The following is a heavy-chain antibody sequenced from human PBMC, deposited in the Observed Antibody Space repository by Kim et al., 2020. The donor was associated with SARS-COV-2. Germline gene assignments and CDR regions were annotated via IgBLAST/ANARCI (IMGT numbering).Heavy chain of an antibody. CDR2: ISSSSSYT. J-gene: IGHJ4*02. CDR3: ARGGVVGYYYDSSGYYYDY. D-gene: IGHD3-22*01. V-gene: IGHV3-11*06. Sequence: GGSLRLSCAASGFTFSDYYMSWIRQAPGKGLEWVSYISSSSSYTNYADSVKGRFTISRDNAKNSLYLQMNSLRAEDTAVYYCARGGVVGYYYDSSGYYYDYWGQGTLVTVSS. CDR1: GFTFSDYY.